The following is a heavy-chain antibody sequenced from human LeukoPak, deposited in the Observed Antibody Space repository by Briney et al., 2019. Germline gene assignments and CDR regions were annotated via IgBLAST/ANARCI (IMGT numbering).Heavy chain of an antibody. Sequence: SDTLSLTCIVSGDSISSYYWSWIRQPQGKVLEWIGDISYSGSTNYNPSLKSRVTISVDTSKNQFSLNLTSVTAADTAMYYCARWSLHSSGWYFDYWGQGTLVTVSS. D-gene: IGHD6-19*01. CDR2: ISYSGST. CDR3: ARWSLHSSGWYFDY. V-gene: IGHV4-59*07. CDR1: GDSISSYY. J-gene: IGHJ4*02.